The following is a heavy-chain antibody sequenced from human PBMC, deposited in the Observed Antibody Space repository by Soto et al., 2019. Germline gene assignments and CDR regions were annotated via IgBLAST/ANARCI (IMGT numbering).Heavy chain of an antibody. CDR2: IYYSGST. J-gene: IGHJ5*02. CDR3: ARTTVTTVIGWFDP. D-gene: IGHD4-17*01. CDR1: GGSISSGGYY. Sequence: LSLTCTVSGGSISSGGYYWSWIRQHPGKGLEWIGYIYYSGSTYYNPSLKSRVTISVDTSKNQFSLKLSSVTAADTAVYYCARTTVTTVIGWFDPWGQGTLVTVSS. V-gene: IGHV4-31*03.